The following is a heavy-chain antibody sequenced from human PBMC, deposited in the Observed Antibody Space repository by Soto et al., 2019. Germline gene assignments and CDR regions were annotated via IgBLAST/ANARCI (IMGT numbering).Heavy chain of an antibody. Sequence: PSQTLSLTCAISGDSVSSNSAAWNWIRQSPSRGLEWLGRTYYRSKWNNDYAVSVKSRITINPDTSKNQFSLQLNSVTPEDTAVYYCAREEDLNYDFWSGYYMKSFGFDPWGQGTLVTVSS. V-gene: IGHV6-1*01. CDR2: TYYRSKWNN. D-gene: IGHD3-3*01. CDR3: AREEDLNYDFWSGYYMKSFGFDP. CDR1: GDSVSSNSAA. J-gene: IGHJ5*02.